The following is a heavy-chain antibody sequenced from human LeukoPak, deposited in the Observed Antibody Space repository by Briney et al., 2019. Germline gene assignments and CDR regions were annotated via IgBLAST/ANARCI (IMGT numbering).Heavy chain of an antibody. J-gene: IGHJ4*02. CDR3: ATRGYSYGRAIDY. Sequence: GGSLRLSCAASGFTFSSYSMNWVRQAPGKGLEWVSSISSSSSYIYYADSVKGRFTISRDNAKNSLYLQMNSLRAEDTAVYYCATRGYSYGRAIDYWGQGTLVTVSS. D-gene: IGHD5-18*01. V-gene: IGHV3-21*01. CDR1: GFTFSSYS. CDR2: ISSSSSYI.